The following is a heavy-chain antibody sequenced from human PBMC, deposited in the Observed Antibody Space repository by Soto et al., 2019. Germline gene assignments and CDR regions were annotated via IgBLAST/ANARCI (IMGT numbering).Heavy chain of an antibody. J-gene: IGHJ6*02. V-gene: IGHV6-1*01. Sequence: PSQTLSLTGAISGDSVSSNSAAWNWIRQSPSRGLEWLGRTYYRSKWYNDYAVSVKSRITINPDTSKNQFSLQLNSVTPEDTAVYYCARVNYDPPYYYYGMDVWGQGTTVTVSS. CDR2: TYYRSKWYN. CDR3: ARVNYDPPYYYYGMDV. CDR1: GDSVSSNSAA. D-gene: IGHD1-7*01.